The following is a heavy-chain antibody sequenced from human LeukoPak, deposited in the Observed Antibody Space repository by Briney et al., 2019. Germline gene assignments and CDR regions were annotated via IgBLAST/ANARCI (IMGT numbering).Heavy chain of an antibody. D-gene: IGHD3-10*01. CDR1: GGSISSSSYY. CDR3: ATEVGLYYYGSGAYFDY. V-gene: IGHV4-39*01. CDR2: IYYSGST. Sequence: SETLSLTCTVSGGSISSSSYYWGWIRQPPGKGLEWIGSIYYSGSTYYNPSLKSRVTISVDTSKNQFSLKLSSVTAADTAVYYCATEVGLYYYGSGAYFDYWGQGTLVTVSS. J-gene: IGHJ4*02.